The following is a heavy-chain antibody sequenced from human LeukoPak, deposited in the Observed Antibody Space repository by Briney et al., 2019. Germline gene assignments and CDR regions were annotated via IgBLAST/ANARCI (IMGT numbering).Heavy chain of an antibody. J-gene: IGHJ4*02. CDR3: ARVDYYDSSVFDY. CDR1: GGSISSYY. CDR2: IYYSGST. D-gene: IGHD3-22*01. Sequence: SETLSLTCTVSGGSISSYYWSWIRQPPGKGLEWIGYIYYSGSTNYSPLLKSRVTISVDTSKNQFSLILNSVTAADTAVYYCARVDYYDSSVFDYWGQGTLVTVSS. V-gene: IGHV4-59*01.